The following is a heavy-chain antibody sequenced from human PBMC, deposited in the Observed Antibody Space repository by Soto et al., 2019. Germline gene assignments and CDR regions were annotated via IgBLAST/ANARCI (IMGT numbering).Heavy chain of an antibody. CDR2: INWNGGST. Sequence: EVQLVESGGCVVRPGGSLRLSCAASGFTFDDYGMSWVRQVAGKGLEWVSGINWNGGSTGYADSVKGRFTISRDNAKNSLYLPMNSLRADDTAVYHCARIPAAMLHHFHYYMDVWGKGTAVIVSS. J-gene: IGHJ6*03. D-gene: IGHD2-2*01. V-gene: IGHV3-20*01. CDR3: ARIPAAMLHHFHYYMDV. CDR1: GFTFDDYG.